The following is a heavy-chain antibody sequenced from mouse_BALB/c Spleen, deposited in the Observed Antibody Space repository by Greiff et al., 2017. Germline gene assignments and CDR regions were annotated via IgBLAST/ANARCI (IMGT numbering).Heavy chain of an antibody. CDR1: GYTFTSYT. D-gene: IGHD2-4*01. CDR3: ARNYDYGGTWFAY. J-gene: IGHJ3*01. V-gene: IGHV1-4*02. Sequence: QVQLQQSAAELARPGASVKMSCKASGYTFTSYTMHWVKQRPGQGLEWIGYINPSSGYTEYNQKFKDKTTLTADKSSSTAYMQLSSLTSEDSAVYYGARNYDYGGTWFAYWGQGTLVTVSA. CDR2: INPSSGYT.